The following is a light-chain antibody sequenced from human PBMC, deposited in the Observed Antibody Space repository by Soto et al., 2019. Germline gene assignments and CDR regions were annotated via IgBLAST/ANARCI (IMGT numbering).Light chain of an antibody. Sequence: EIVMTQSPATLSVSPGERATLSCWASQSVSSNLAWYQQKPGQAPRLLIYDVSTRATGIPTRFSGSGSGTEFTLTISSLQSEDFAAYYCQQYNSWPLTFGGGTKVDIK. V-gene: IGKV3D-15*01. CDR3: QQYNSWPLT. CDR1: QSVSSN. CDR2: DVS. J-gene: IGKJ4*01.